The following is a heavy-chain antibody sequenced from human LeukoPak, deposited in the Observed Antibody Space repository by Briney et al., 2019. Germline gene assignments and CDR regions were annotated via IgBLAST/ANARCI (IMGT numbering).Heavy chain of an antibody. V-gene: IGHV4-61*01. CDR2: FYYSGNT. CDR1: GGSVSSGSYH. D-gene: IGHD4-17*01. J-gene: IGHJ4*02. CDR3: MGADYGGH. Sequence: SETLSLTCTVSGGSVSSGSYHWSWIRQPPGKGLEWMGYFYYSGNTNYNPSLKSRVTISVDTSKNQFSLKLNSVTAADTAVYYCMGADYGGHWGQGTLVTVSS.